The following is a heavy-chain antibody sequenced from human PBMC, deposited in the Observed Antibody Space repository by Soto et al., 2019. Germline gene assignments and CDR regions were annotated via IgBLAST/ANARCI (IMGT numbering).Heavy chain of an antibody. V-gene: IGHV3-23*01. D-gene: IGHD2-2*01. CDR3: RLVVPRLYNWFDP. CDR1: GFTFSSYA. Sequence: PVGSLRLSCAASGFTFSSYAMSWVRQAPGKGLEWVSAISGSGGSTYYADSVKGRFTISRDNSKNTLYLQMNSLRAEDTAVYYCRLVVPRLYNWFDPWGQGTLVTVSS. J-gene: IGHJ5*02. CDR2: ISGSGGST.